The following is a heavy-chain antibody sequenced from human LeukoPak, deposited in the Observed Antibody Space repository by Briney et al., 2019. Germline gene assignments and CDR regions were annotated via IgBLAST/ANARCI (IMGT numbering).Heavy chain of an antibody. D-gene: IGHD3-10*01. CDR1: GFTFSSYS. Sequence: GSLRLSCAASGFTFSSYSMNWVRQAPGKGLEWVSIIYSGGSTYYADSVKGRFTISRDNSKNTLYLQMDSLRAEDTAVYYCAKDYGSGRRAFDIWGQGTMVTVSS. CDR2: IYSGGST. V-gene: IGHV3-53*01. CDR3: AKDYGSGRRAFDI. J-gene: IGHJ3*02.